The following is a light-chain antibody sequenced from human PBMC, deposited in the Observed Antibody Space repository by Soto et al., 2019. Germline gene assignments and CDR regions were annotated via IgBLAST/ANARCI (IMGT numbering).Light chain of an antibody. V-gene: IGKV1-6*01. J-gene: IGKJ4*02. CDR3: LQDYYFPRT. Sequence: AIHMTPSPSSLSASVGARVTITCRATQGISNDVGWYQQKPGKAPKLLIYAPSDLQSGVASRFSGSGSGKDFLLTISSLQPEDSATYCRLQDYYFPRTFGDGTKVDIK. CDR2: APS. CDR1: QGISND.